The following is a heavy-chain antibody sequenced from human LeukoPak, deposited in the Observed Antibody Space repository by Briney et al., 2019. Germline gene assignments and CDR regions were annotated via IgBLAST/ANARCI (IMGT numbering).Heavy chain of an antibody. CDR2: ISSSGSTK. CDR1: GFTFSSYA. V-gene: IGHV3-48*03. CDR3: VRGGRGERPNY. D-gene: IGHD1-26*01. J-gene: IGHJ4*02. Sequence: GGSLRLSCAASGFTFSSYAMHWVRQAPGKGLEWVSYISSSGSTKYYADSVKGRFTISRDNAKNSLYLQMNSLRAEDTAVYYCVRGGRGERPNYWGLGTLVTVSS.